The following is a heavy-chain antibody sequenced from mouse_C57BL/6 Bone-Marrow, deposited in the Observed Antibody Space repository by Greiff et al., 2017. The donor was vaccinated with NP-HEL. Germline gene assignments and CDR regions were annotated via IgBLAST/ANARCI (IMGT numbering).Heavy chain of an antibody. J-gene: IGHJ2*01. V-gene: IGHV5-12*01. CDR2: ISNGGGST. Sequence: EVKVVESGGGLVQPGGSLKLSCAASGFTFSDYYMYWVRQTPEKRLEWVAYISNGGGSTYYPDTVKGRFTISRDNAKNTLYLQMSRLKSEDTAMYYCARHDSNYGYFDYWGQGTTLTVSS. CDR1: GFTFSDYY. D-gene: IGHD2-5*01. CDR3: ARHDSNYGYFDY.